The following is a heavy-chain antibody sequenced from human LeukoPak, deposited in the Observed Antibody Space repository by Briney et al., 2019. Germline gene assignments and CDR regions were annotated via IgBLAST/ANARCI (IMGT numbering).Heavy chain of an antibody. Sequence: PSETLSLTCTVSGGSISSSSYYWGWIRQPPGKGLEWIGSIYYSGSTYYNPSLKSRVTISVDTSKNQFSLRLSSVTAADTAVYYCARRMWSDLYYFDYWGQGTLVTVSS. CDR2: IYYSGST. CDR3: ARRMWSDLYYFDY. D-gene: IGHD2-21*01. V-gene: IGHV4-39*07. CDR1: GGSISSSSYY. J-gene: IGHJ4*02.